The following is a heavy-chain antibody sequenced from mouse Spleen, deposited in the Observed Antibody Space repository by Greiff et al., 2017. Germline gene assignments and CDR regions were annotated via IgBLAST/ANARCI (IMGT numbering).Heavy chain of an antibody. CDR1: GFNIKDYY. D-gene: IGHD1-1*01. Sequence: QVQLQQSGAELVKPGASVKLSCTASGFNIKDYYMHWVKQRTEQGLEWIGRIDPNSGGTKYNERFKSKATLTVDKPSSTAYMQLSSLTSEDSAVYYCARWGLYGSSPYFDYWGQGTTLTVSS. CDR3: ARWGLYGSSPYFDY. V-gene: IGHV1-72*01. CDR2: IDPNSGGT. J-gene: IGHJ2*01.